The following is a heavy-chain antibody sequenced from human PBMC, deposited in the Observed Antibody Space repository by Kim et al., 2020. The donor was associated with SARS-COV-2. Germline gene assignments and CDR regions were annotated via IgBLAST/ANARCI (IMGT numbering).Heavy chain of an antibody. V-gene: IGHV4-38-2*01. J-gene: IGHJ4*02. Sequence: SETLSLTCSVSGYSIRSAHYCVWIRRPPGKGLEWIGTIYHTGTTYFNPSLESRVTISVDTSKNQFSLKLTSVTAADTAEYYCARGTGSLSSVMDHWGPGTFLTVSS. D-gene: IGHD1-26*01. CDR2: IYHTGTT. CDR3: ARGTGSLSSVMDH. CDR1: GYSIRSAHY.